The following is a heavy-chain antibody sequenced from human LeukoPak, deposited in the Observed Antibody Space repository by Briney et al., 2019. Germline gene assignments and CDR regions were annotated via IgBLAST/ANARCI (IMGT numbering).Heavy chain of an antibody. J-gene: IGHJ4*02. Sequence: ASVKVSCKTSGYSFTSQDMHWVRQAPGQSLEWMGCINPGNGDTKYSQKLQGRVTMTTDTSTSTAYMELRSLRSDDTAVYYCARDLGRRIQLWLPGYWGQGTLVTVSS. V-gene: IGHV1-3*01. CDR2: INPGNGDT. CDR3: ARDLGRRIQLWLPGY. CDR1: GYSFTSQD. D-gene: IGHD5-18*01.